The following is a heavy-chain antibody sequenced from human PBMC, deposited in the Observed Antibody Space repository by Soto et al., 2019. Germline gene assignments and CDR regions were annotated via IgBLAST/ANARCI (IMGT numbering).Heavy chain of an antibody. V-gene: IGHV4-4*07. J-gene: IGHJ6*02. CDR3: ARMYNSGFYRTQGDYLFYGMDV. Sequence: SETLSLTCTVSGDSISDYYWSWIRQPAGKGLEWIGRFYYSGNTKSNPSLKSRVTMSADTSKNQFSLSLRSVTAADSAIYYCARMYNSGFYRTQGDYLFYGMDVWGQGTTVTVSS. CDR1: GDSISDYY. D-gene: IGHD6-19*01. CDR2: FYYSGNT.